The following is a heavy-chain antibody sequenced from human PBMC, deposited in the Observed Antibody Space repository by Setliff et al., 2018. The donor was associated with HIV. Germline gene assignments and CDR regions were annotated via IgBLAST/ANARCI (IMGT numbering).Heavy chain of an antibody. Sequence: SLKVSCKASGGTFSSYVISWVRQAPGQGPEWMGGIIPMYGVTNYAQKFQGRVTITTDESTSTAYMELSSLRSEDTAVYYCALPYCSGGNCWSSASLPPAGWFDPWGQGTLVTVSS. J-gene: IGHJ5*02. V-gene: IGHV1-69*05. CDR2: IIPMYGVT. CDR3: ALPYCSGGNCWSSASLPPAGWFDP. D-gene: IGHD2-15*01. CDR1: GGTFSSYV.